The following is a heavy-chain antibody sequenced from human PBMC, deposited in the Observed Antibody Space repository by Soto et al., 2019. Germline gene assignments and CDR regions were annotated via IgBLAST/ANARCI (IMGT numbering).Heavy chain of an antibody. V-gene: IGHV3-48*02. Sequence: GGSLRLSCAASGFTFSSYSMNWVRQAPGKGLEWVSYISSSSSTIYYADSVKGRFTISRDNAKNSLYLQMNSLRDEDTAVYYCGRAFDDGIAAAGFDYWGQGTLVTVSS. CDR3: GRAFDDGIAAAGFDY. CDR2: ISSSSSTI. CDR1: GFTFSSYS. J-gene: IGHJ4*02. D-gene: IGHD6-13*01.